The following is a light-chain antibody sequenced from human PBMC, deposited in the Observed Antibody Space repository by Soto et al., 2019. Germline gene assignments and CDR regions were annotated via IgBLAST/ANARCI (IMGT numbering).Light chain of an antibody. CDR3: KQSIAFPLT. Sequence: DIQMTQSPSSLSASVGDRVTIASRASQSISSSVNWYQQKAGKDPNLLIYTASNLESGVPSRFSGSGSGTDFTLTIGSLQPEDFATYFCKQSIAFPLTFGGGTMWRS. CDR2: TAS. CDR1: QSISSS. V-gene: IGKV1-39*01. J-gene: IGKJ4*02.